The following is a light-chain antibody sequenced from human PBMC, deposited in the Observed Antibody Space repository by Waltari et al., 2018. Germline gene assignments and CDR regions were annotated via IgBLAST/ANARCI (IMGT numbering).Light chain of an antibody. V-gene: IGLV2-8*01. CDR2: EVT. J-gene: IGLJ1*01. CDR1: NSDIGLYHY. Sequence: QSALTQPPSASGSPGESVTISCTGTNSDIGLYHYVSWYQQPPGKAPKLMIYEVTKRPSGVPDRFSGSKSGNTASLTVSGLQTDDEADYFCSSFAGSNNVFGSRTKVTVL. CDR3: SSFAGSNNV.